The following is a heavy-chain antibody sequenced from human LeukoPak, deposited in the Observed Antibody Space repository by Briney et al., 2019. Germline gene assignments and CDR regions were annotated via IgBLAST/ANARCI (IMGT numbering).Heavy chain of an antibody. CDR1: GFTFSSYR. CDR3: ARSIGSAFDY. J-gene: IGHJ4*02. CDR2: IKQDGSEK. Sequence: PGGSLRLSCAASGFTFSSYRMSWVRQAPGKGLEWVANIKQDGSEKYYVDSVKGRFTISRDNAKNSLYLQMNSLRAEDTAVYYCARSIGSAFDYWGQGTLVTVSS. D-gene: IGHD1-26*01. V-gene: IGHV3-7*01.